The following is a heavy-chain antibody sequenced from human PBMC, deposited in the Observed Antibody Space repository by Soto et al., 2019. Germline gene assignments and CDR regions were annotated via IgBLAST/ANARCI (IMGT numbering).Heavy chain of an antibody. CDR2: INAANGDT. Sequence: QVQLVQSGTAVKKPGASVKVSCKASGYTFTSYGIHWVRLAPGQRLERMGWINAANGDTKYSPKFQGRVTITRDTSASTAYMELSSLRSEDTAVYYCVRRHVSATGIDWFDPWGQGTLVTVSS. D-gene: IGHD6-13*01. CDR1: GYTFTSYG. J-gene: IGHJ5*02. V-gene: IGHV1-3*01. CDR3: VRRHVSATGIDWFDP.